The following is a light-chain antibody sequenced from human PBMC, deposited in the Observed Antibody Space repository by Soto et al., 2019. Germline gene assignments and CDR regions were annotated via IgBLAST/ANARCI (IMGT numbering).Light chain of an antibody. CDR1: QSISSSY. J-gene: IGKJ5*01. CDR2: GAS. CDR3: QQYDSSPIT. Sequence: EMVLTQSPGTLSLSPGERATLSCRASQSISSSYLAWYQQKPGQAPRLLIYGASSRAAGIPDRFSGSGSGTDFTLTISRLEPEDFAVYYCQQYDSSPITFGQGTRLEMK. V-gene: IGKV3-20*01.